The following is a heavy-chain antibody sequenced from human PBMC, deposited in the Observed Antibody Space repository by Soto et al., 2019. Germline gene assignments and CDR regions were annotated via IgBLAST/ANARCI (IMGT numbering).Heavy chain of an antibody. Sequence: DVQLLESGGDLVQPGGSLRLSCAASGFTFSSYAMTWVRQAPGTGLELVSTIGAGADTHYADSVGGRFTISRDNSKSTLYLHMNSLRGEDTAVYYCAKALSTVSVIGTRWFDPWGQGTLVTVSS. J-gene: IGHJ5*02. D-gene: IGHD6-19*01. CDR1: GFTFSSYA. CDR2: TIGAGADT. CDR3: AKALSTVSVIGTRWFDP. V-gene: IGHV3-23*01.